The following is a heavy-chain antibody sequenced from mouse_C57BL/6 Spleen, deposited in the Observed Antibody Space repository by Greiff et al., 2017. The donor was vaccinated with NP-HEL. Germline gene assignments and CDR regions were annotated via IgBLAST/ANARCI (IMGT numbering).Heavy chain of an antibody. CDR2: IWTGWGT. CDR3: ARNTYYGSSYGYFDV. J-gene: IGHJ1*03. CDR1: GFSLTSYA. Sequence: VQLMESGPGLVAPSQSLSITCTVSGFSLTSYAISWVRQPPGKGLEWLGVIWTGWGTNYNSALKSRLSISKDNSKSQVFLKMNSLQTDDTARYYCARNTYYGSSYGYFDVWGTGTTVTVSS. D-gene: IGHD1-1*01. V-gene: IGHV2-9-1*01.